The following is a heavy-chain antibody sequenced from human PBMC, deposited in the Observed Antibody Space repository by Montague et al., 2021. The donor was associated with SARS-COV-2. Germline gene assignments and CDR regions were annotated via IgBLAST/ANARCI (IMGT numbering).Heavy chain of an antibody. CDR3: AKASRGYSGDFDS. CDR2: IFYSGST. Sequence: SETLSLTCSVSGDSVNRNYWSWVRQPPGKGLEWLGYIFYSGSTYNPSLNSRVTMSLDTSKNHFSLNLISVTAADTAVYYCAKASRGYSGDFDSWGQGTLVIVSS. J-gene: IGHJ4*02. V-gene: IGHV4-59*02. D-gene: IGHD6-19*01. CDR1: GDSVNRNY.